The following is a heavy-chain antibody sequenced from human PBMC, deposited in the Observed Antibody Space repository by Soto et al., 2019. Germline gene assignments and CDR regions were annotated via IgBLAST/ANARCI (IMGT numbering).Heavy chain of an antibody. CDR1: GYTFTSYY. V-gene: IGHV1-46*03. Sequence: QVQLVQSGAEVKKPGASVTVSCKASGYTFTSYYIHWVRQAPGQGLEWMGIINPSGGSTSYAQKFQGRVTMTRDTSTSTVYMEVSCLRSEDTAVYYCARDQEPSTLYYDYYYMDVWGKGTTVTVSS. CDR2: INPSGGST. J-gene: IGHJ6*03. CDR3: ARDQEPSTLYYDYYYMDV.